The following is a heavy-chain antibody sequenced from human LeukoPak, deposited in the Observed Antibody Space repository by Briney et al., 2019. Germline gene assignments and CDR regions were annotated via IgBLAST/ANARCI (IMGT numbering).Heavy chain of an antibody. D-gene: IGHD2-2*01. CDR3: AREGDCSSTSCYGGDY. V-gene: IGHV1-18*01. CDR1: GYTFTSYG. J-gene: IGHJ4*02. Sequence: AASVKVSCKASGYTFTSYGISWVRQAPGQGLEWMGWVSAYNGNTNYAQKLQGRVTMTTDTSTSTAYMELRSLRSDDTAVYYCAREGDCSSTSCYGGDYWGQGTLVTVSS. CDR2: VSAYNGNT.